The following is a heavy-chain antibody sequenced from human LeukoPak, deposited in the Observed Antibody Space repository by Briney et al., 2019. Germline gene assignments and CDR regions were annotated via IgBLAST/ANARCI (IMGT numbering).Heavy chain of an antibody. J-gene: IGHJ3*02. CDR1: GFTFSSYA. D-gene: IGHD4-17*01. CDR2: ISGSGGST. V-gene: IGHV3-23*01. Sequence: GGSLRLSCAASGFTFSSYAMSWVRQAPGKGLEWVSAISGSGGSTYYAVSVKGRFTISRDNSKNTLYLQMNSLRAEDTAVYYCAKLSDYGDYEGAFDIWGQGTMVTVSS. CDR3: AKLSDYGDYEGAFDI.